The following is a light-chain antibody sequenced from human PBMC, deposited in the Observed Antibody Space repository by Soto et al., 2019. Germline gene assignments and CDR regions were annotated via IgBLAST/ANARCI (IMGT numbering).Light chain of an antibody. CDR2: DVT. V-gene: IGLV2-11*01. J-gene: IGLJ2*01. CDR3: CSYAGSDTLL. CDR1: SSDVGAYNY. Sequence: QSALTQPRSVSGSPGQSVTNSCTGTSSDVGAYNYVSWYQQHPGKAPQVIIYDVTKRPSGVPDRFSGSKSDNTASLTISGLQAEDEADYYCCSYAGSDTLLFGGGTKVTVL.